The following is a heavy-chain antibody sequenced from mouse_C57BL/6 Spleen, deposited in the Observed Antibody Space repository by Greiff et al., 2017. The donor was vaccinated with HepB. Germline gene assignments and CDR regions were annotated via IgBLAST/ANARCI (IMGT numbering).Heavy chain of an antibody. J-gene: IGHJ4*01. CDR2: INPGSGGT. V-gene: IGHV1-54*01. D-gene: IGHD2-14*01. CDR3: AKGTYYAMDY. Sequence: VQLQQSGAELVRPGTSVKVSCKASGYAFTNYLIEWVKQRPGQGLEWIGVINPGSGGTNYNEKFKGKATLTAAKSSSTAYMQLSSLTSEDSAVYFCAKGTYYAMDYWGQGTSFTVSS. CDR1: GYAFTNYL.